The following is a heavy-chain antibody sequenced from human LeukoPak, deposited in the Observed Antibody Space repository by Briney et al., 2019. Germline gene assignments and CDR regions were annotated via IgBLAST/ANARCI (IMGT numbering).Heavy chain of an antibody. J-gene: IGHJ4*02. CDR3: VRCYYDSIGYWENY. V-gene: IGHV1-69*13. D-gene: IGHD3-22*01. CDR1: VCTFSSYA. CDR2: IIPIFGTA. Sequence: AVKVSRKASVCTFSSYAISWVRQAPGQGLEWMGGIIPIFGTANYAQKFQGRVTITADESTSTAYMELSSLRSEDTAVYYCVRCYYDSIGYWENYWGQGTLVTVSS.